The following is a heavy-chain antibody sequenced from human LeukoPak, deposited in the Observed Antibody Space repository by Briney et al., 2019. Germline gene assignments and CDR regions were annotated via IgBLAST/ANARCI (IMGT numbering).Heavy chain of an antibody. D-gene: IGHD6-19*01. CDR2: ISYDGSNK. CDR1: GFTFSSYA. CDR3: ARWIAVAGSRAWFDP. J-gene: IGHJ5*02. Sequence: PGGSLRLSCAASGFTFSSYAMHWVRQAPGKGLEWVAVISYDGSNKYYADSVKGRFTISRDNSKNTLYLQMNSLRAEDTAVYYCARWIAVAGSRAWFDPWGQGTLVTVSS. V-gene: IGHV3-30-3*01.